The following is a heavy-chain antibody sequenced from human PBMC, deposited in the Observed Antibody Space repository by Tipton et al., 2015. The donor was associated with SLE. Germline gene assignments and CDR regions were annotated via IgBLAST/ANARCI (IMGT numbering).Heavy chain of an antibody. CDR3: QAAAGPAFDY. J-gene: IGHJ4*02. D-gene: IGHD6-13*01. CDR2: IYTSGST. V-gene: IGHV4-61*09. CDR1: GGSISSGSYY. Sequence: TLSLTCTVSGGSISSGSYYWSWIRQPAGKGLEWIGHIYTSGSTNYNPPLKSRVTISVDTSKNQFSLKLSSVTAADTAVYYCQAAAGPAFDYWGQGTLVTVSS.